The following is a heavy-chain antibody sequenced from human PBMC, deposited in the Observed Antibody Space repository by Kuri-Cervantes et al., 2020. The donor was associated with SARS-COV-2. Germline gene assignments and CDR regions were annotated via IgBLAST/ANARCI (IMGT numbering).Heavy chain of an antibody. J-gene: IGHJ6*03. V-gene: IGHV3-20*04. CDR2: INWNGGST. CDR3: AKTPGDGDYVVPWAYYYYMDV. CDR1: GFAFSSYS. D-gene: IGHD4-17*01. Sequence: GGSLRLSCAASGFAFSSYSMSWVRQAPGKGLEWVSGINWNGGSTGYADSVKGRFTISRDNAKNSLYPQMNSLRAEDTAVYYCAKTPGDGDYVVPWAYYYYMDVWGKGTTVTVSS.